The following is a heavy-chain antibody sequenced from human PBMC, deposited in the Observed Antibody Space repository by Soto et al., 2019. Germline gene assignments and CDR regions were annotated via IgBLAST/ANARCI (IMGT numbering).Heavy chain of an antibody. CDR3: AKDIYSSSSGQDY. D-gene: IGHD6-6*01. CDR2: ISWNGGNI. Sequence: EVQLVESGGGLVQPGRSLRLSCAASGFTFDDYAMHWVRQAAGKGLEWVSGISWNGGNIGYADSVKGRFTISRDNAKNSLFLQMNSLRADDTALYFCAKDIYSSSSGQDYWGQGTPVTVSS. V-gene: IGHV3-9*01. J-gene: IGHJ4*02. CDR1: GFTFDDYA.